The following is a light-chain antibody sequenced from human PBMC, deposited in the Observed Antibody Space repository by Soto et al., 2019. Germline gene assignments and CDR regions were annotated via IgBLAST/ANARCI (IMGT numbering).Light chain of an antibody. CDR2: GAS. Sequence: EIVLTQSPGTLSLSPGERATLPCRASQSVSSNYLAWYQQKLGQAPRVLIYGASTRATGIPDRFSGSGSGTDFTLTISRLEPEDFAVYYCHQYGSSPATFGQGTKVDIK. CDR1: QSVSSNY. J-gene: IGKJ1*01. CDR3: HQYGSSPAT. V-gene: IGKV3-20*01.